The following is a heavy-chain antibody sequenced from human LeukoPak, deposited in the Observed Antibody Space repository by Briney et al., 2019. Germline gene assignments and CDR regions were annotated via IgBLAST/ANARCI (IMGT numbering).Heavy chain of an antibody. J-gene: IGHJ6*02. CDR2: IDPSDSYT. CDR3: ASTIFGVVHDYYGMDV. CDR1: GYSFTSYW. V-gene: IGHV5-10-1*01. D-gene: IGHD3-3*01. Sequence: GESLKISCQGSGYSFTSYWIGWVRQMPGKGLEWMGRIDPSDSYTNYSPSFQGHVTISADKSISTAYLQWSSLKASDTAMYYRASTIFGVVHDYYGMDVWGQGTTVTVSS.